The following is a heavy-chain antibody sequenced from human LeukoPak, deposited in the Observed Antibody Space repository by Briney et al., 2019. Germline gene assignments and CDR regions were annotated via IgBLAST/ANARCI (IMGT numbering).Heavy chain of an antibody. D-gene: IGHD3-22*01. J-gene: IGHJ4*02. Sequence: PSQTLSLTCTVSGGSISSDNYYWTWIRQPAGKGLEWIGRVYTGGSANYNPSLKSRVTMSVDTSKNQFSLQFNSVTAADTALYYCAREEYFGCSGYYLCYFDSWGEGILVTVS. CDR2: VYTGGSA. CDR1: GGSISSDNYY. V-gene: IGHV4-61*02. CDR3: AREEYFGCSGYYLCYFDS.